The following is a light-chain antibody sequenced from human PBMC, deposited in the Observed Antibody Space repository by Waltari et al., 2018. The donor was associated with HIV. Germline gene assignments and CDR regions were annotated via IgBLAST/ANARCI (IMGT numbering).Light chain of an antibody. CDR3: QQYNNWPPIT. J-gene: IGKJ5*01. CDR1: QSVSSN. CDR2: GAS. Sequence: EIVMTQSPATLSVSPGERATLSCRASQSVSSNLAWYQQKPGQATRPLIYGASTRATGIPARFSGSGSGTEFTLTISSLQSEDFAFDYCQQYNNWPPITFGQWTLLEIK. V-gene: IGKV3-15*01.